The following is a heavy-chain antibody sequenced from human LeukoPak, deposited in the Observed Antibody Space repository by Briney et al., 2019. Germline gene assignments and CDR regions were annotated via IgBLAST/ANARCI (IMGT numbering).Heavy chain of an antibody. D-gene: IGHD1-1*01. CDR2: NSDGSSI. CDR1: GFTFSSHW. Sequence: GGSLRLSCVASGFTFSSHWIHWVRQAPGKGLVWVSRNSDGSSISYAESVKGRFTVSRDNAKNTLYLLMNSLRAEDTAVYYCARGLYTWNDGDLFDYWSQGTLVTVSS. V-gene: IGHV3-74*01. J-gene: IGHJ4*02. CDR3: ARGLYTWNDGDLFDY.